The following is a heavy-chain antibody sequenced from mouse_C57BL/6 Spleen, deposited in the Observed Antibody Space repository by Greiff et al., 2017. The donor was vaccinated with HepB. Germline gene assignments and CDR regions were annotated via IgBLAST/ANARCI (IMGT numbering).Heavy chain of an antibody. V-gene: IGHV5-4*01. CDR3: ARDWDEGYFDY. Sequence: EVQLVESGGGLVKPGGSLKLSCAASGFTFSSYAMSWVRQTPEKRLEWVATISDGGSYTYYPDNVKGRFTISRDNAKNNLYLQMSHLKSEDTAMYYCARDWDEGYFDYWGQGTTLTVSS. J-gene: IGHJ2*01. CDR1: GFTFSSYA. CDR2: ISDGGSYT. D-gene: IGHD4-1*01.